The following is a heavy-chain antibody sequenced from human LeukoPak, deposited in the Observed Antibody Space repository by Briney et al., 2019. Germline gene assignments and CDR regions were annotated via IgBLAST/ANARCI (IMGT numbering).Heavy chain of an antibody. CDR3: ARTQRGTYSSSWGGAYYYYYGMDV. CDR1: GGSFSGYY. D-gene: IGHD6-13*01. Sequence: SETLSLTCAVYGGSFSGYYWSWIRQPPGKGLEWIGEINHSGSTNYNPSLKSRVTISVDTSKNQFSLKLSSVTAAGTAVYYCARTQRGTYSSSWGGAYYYYYGMDVWGQGTTVTVSS. J-gene: IGHJ6*02. V-gene: IGHV4-34*01. CDR2: INHSGST.